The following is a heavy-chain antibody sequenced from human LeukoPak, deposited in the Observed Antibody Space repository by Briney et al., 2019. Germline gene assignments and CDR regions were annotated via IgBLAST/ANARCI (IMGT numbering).Heavy chain of an antibody. CDR2: ISGDGTTT. V-gene: IGHV3-74*01. J-gene: IGHJ4*02. Sequence: PGGSLRLSCAVSGFTFSNDWMHWVRQAPGKGLLWVSRISGDGTTTNYADSVKGRFTISRDNAKNTLYLQMDSLRAEDTAVYYFAGTWAFDYWGQGTLVTVSS. D-gene: IGHD1-26*01. CDR1: GFTFSNDW. CDR3: AGTWAFDY.